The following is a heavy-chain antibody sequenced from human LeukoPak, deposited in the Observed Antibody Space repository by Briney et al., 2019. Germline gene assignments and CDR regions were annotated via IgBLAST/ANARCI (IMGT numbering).Heavy chain of an antibody. Sequence: PGRSLRLSCAASGFTFSSYAMHWVRQAPGKGLEWVAVISYDGSNKYYADSVKGRFTISRDNSKNTLYLQMNSLRAEDTAVYYCARGGGWLQFADYWGQGTLVTVSS. J-gene: IGHJ4*02. CDR2: ISYDGSNK. V-gene: IGHV3-30-3*01. CDR1: GFTFSSYA. D-gene: IGHD5-24*01. CDR3: ARGGGWLQFADY.